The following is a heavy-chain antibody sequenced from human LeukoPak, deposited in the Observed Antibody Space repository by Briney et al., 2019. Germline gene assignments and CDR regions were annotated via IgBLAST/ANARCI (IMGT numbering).Heavy chain of an antibody. Sequence: GGSLRLPCAASGFTFSSYAMSWLRQAPGKGLEWVSAISGSGGRTYYADSVKGSFTISRDNSKNTLYLQMNSLRAEDTGVYYCAKEYYDFWSGYYISVYDYWGQGTLVTVSS. CDR2: ISGSGGRT. D-gene: IGHD3-3*01. J-gene: IGHJ4*02. V-gene: IGHV3-23*01. CDR3: AKEYYDFWSGYYISVYDY. CDR1: GFTFSSYA.